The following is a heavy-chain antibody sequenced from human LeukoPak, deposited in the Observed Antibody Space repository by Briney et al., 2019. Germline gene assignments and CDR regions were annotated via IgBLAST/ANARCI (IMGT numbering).Heavy chain of an antibody. Sequence: GGSLRLSCAASGFIFSNYNMNWVRRAPGKGLEWVSYISDSSLTKHYADSVKGRFTISRDNAKNSLYLQMNSLRAEDTAVYYCARKMTSVTTFDYWGQGTLVTVSS. D-gene: IGHD4-17*01. CDR3: ARKMTSVTTFDY. CDR1: GFIFSNYN. V-gene: IGHV3-48*04. J-gene: IGHJ4*02. CDR2: ISDSSLTK.